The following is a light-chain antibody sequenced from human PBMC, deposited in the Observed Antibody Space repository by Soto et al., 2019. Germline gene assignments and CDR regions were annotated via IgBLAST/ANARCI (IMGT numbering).Light chain of an antibody. J-gene: IGLJ1*01. V-gene: IGLV2-14*01. CDR3: SSKSPDF. Sequence: QSVLTQPASVSGSPGQSITISCTGTSSGIRDYNYVSWYQQLPGNAPKLIMYEVSNRPSGITNRFSGSKSGNTASLTISELQAEDEADYYCSSKSPDFFGTGTKVTVL. CDR1: SSGIRDYNY. CDR2: EVS.